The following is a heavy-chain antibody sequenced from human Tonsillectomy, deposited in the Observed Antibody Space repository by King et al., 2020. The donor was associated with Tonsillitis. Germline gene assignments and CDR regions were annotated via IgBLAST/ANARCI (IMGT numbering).Heavy chain of an antibody. Sequence: VQLVESGAEVKKPGESLRISCKGSGYSFTSYWITWVRQMPGKGLEWMGRIDPSDSYTNYSPSFQGHVTISADKSISTAYLQWSSLKASDTAMYYCARIPDFLEEYFYMDVWGKGTTVTVSS. J-gene: IGHJ6*03. CDR2: IDPSDSYT. CDR3: ARIPDFLEEYFYMDV. D-gene: IGHD1-1*01. CDR1: GYSFTSYW. V-gene: IGHV5-10-1*03.